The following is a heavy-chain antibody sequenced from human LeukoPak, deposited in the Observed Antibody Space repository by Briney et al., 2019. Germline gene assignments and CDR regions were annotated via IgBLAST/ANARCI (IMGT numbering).Heavy chain of an antibody. CDR1: GFTFSRYW. D-gene: IGHD6-13*01. V-gene: IGHV3-7*03. Sequence: GGSLRLSCAASGFTFSRYWMSWVRQAPGKGLEWVANIKQDGSEKDYVDSVKGRFTISRDNAKNSLYLQMNSLRAEDTAVYYCARDLMGIAYRGAFYYWGQGTLVTVSS. J-gene: IGHJ4*02. CDR2: IKQDGSEK. CDR3: ARDLMGIAYRGAFYY.